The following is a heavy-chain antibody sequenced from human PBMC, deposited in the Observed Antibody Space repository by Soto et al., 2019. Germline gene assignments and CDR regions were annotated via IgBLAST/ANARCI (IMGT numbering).Heavy chain of an antibody. Sequence: SLRLSCAASGFTFSSYGMHWVRQAPGKGLEWVAVTWYDGSNKYYADSVKGRFTISRDNSKNTLYLQMNSLRAEDTAVYYCARGLRADYWGQGTLVTVSS. D-gene: IGHD3-3*01. CDR2: TWYDGSNK. CDR1: GFTFSSYG. J-gene: IGHJ4*02. V-gene: IGHV3-33*01. CDR3: ARGLRADY.